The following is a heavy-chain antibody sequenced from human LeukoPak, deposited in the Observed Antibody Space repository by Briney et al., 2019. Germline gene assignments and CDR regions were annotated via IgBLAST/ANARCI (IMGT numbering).Heavy chain of an antibody. V-gene: IGHV1-8*01. D-gene: IGHD3-10*01. CDR1: GYTFTNYD. CDR3: TRGTMVRGVIFD. Sequence: GASVKVSCKASGYTFTNYDINWVRQATGQGLEWMGWMNPNSGNTDYAQNFQGRVTMTRNTSISTAYMELSSLRSEDTAVYYCTRGTMVRGVIFDWGQGTLVTVSS. J-gene: IGHJ4*02. CDR2: MNPNSGNT.